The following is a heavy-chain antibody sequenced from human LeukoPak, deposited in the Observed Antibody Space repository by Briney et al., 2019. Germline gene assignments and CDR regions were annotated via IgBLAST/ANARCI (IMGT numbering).Heavy chain of an antibody. CDR1: GFTFGDFH. Sequence: GGSLRLSCAASGFTFGDFHMSWIRLAPGKGLEWVAYTSTTGRTIYYAGSVKGRFVISRDNADQSLYLQMNSLRVEDSAMYFCARDPLQSSGWNWYFDLWGRGTLVAVSS. D-gene: IGHD6-25*01. V-gene: IGHV3-11*01. CDR2: TSTTGRTI. CDR3: ARDPLQSSGWNWYFDL. J-gene: IGHJ2*01.